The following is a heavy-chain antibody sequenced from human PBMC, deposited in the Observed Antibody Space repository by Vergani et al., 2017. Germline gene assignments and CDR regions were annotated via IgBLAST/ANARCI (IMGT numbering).Heavy chain of an antibody. J-gene: IGHJ4*02. D-gene: IGHD3-22*01. CDR1: GGTFSSYA. Sequence: QVQLVQSGAEVKKPGSSVKVSCKASGGTFSSYAISWVRQAPGQGLEWMGRIIPILGIANYAQKFQGRVTITADKSTSTAYMELSSLRSEDTAVYYCARSHYYDSSGYYPLDYWGQGTLVTVSS. CDR3: ARSHYYDSSGYYPLDY. V-gene: IGHV1-69*04. CDR2: IIPILGIA.